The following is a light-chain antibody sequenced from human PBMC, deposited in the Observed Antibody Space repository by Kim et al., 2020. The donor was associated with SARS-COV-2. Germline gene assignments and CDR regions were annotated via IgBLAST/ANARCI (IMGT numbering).Light chain of an antibody. CDR3: AAWDDSLHGP. Sequence: QSVLTQPPSASGTPGQRVTISCSGSSSNIGRNTVNWYQQLPGTAPKLLIYSNNQRPSGVPDRFSGSKSGTSASLAISGLQSEDEADYYCAAWDDSLHGPFGGGTQLTVL. J-gene: IGLJ2*01. CDR2: SNN. CDR1: SSNIGRNT. V-gene: IGLV1-44*01.